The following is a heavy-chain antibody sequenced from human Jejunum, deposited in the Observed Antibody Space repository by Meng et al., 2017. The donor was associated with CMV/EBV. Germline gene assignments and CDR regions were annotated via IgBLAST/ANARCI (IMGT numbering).Heavy chain of an antibody. J-gene: IGHJ4*02. D-gene: IGHD2-2*01. V-gene: IGHV3-23*01. CDR2: ISGSGTNT. CDR1: GFPFRTYG. Sequence: SGFPFRTYGMRWVRHAPGKGLEWVSTISGSGTNTYYADSVKGRFTISRDNSKKTLYLQMNSLRAEDTAVYYCAKGRAGSTSCFDYWGQGTLVTVSS. CDR3: AKGRAGSTSCFDY.